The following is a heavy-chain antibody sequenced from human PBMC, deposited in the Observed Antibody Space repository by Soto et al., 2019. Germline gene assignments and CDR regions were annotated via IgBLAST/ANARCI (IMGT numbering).Heavy chain of an antibody. CDR2: ISYEGTNK. CDR1: GFTFSTYA. Sequence: QVQLVESGGGVVQPGRSLRLSCAASGFTFSTYAMHWVRQAPGKGLEWVAVISYEGTNKFYADSVKGRFTISRDNSKKTLSLQMNSLRPDDTAVYYCAKGRDYGDNHFDYWGQGTLVTVSS. V-gene: IGHV3-30*18. CDR3: AKGRDYGDNHFDY. D-gene: IGHD4-17*01. J-gene: IGHJ4*02.